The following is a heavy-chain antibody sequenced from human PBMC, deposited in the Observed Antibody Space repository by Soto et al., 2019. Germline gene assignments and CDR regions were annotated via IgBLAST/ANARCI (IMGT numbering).Heavy chain of an antibody. CDR2: MSYDGTTK. J-gene: IGHJ4*02. CDR3: ARQVLGSRYFDY. D-gene: IGHD2-15*01. Sequence: QVQLVESGGGVVQPGRSLRLSCAASGFIFSNYVMYWVRQAPGTGLEWVSFMSYDGTTKYYADSVKGRFTISRDNSKNTLYLQMNSLRPEDTAVYYCARQVLGSRYFDYWCQGTLVTVSS. V-gene: IGHV3-30-3*01. CDR1: GFIFSNYV.